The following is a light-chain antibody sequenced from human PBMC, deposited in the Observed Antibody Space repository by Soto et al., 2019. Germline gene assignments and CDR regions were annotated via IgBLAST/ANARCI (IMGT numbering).Light chain of an antibody. J-gene: IGLJ2*01. Sequence: QSALTQPPSASGSPGQSVTISCTGTSSDVGGYNFVSWYQQRPGTAPKLIIYEVNKRPSGVPDRLSGSKSGNTASLTVSGLQAEDEADYYCSSQTASATVLFGGGTKLTVL. V-gene: IGLV2-8*01. CDR3: SSQTASATVL. CDR1: SSDVGGYNF. CDR2: EVN.